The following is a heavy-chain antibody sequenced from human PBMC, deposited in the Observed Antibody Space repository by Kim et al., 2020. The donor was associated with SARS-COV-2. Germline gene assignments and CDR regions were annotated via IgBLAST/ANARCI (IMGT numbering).Heavy chain of an antibody. CDR3: ARALGVVPAAMGEKNWFDP. J-gene: IGHJ5*02. V-gene: IGHV4-34*01. Sequence: SETLSLTCAVYGGSFSGYYWSWIRQPPGKGLEWIGEINHSGSTNYNPSLKSRVTISVDTSKNQFSLKLSSVTAADTAVYYCARALGVVPAAMGEKNWFDPWGQGTLVTVSS. CDR1: GGSFSGYY. D-gene: IGHD2-2*01. CDR2: INHSGST.